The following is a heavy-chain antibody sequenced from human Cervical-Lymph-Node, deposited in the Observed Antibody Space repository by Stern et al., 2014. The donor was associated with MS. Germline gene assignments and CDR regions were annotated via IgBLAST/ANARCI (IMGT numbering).Heavy chain of an antibody. Sequence: QVQLQESGPGLVKPSQTLSLSCTVSGGSISSGGYHWSWIRQHPGKGLESIGYIYYSGSTYYHPVLKSRVTFLDDTRTNHFSLKLSSLTAADTAVYYCARDSGSRDGYNYYFDYWGQGTLVTVSS. J-gene: IGHJ4*02. CDR1: GGSISSGGYH. D-gene: IGHD5-24*01. V-gene: IGHV4-31*03. CDR3: ARDSGSRDGYNYYFDY. CDR2: IYYSGST.